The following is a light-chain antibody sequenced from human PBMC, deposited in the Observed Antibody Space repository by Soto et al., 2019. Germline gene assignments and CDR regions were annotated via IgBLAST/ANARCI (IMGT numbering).Light chain of an antibody. CDR2: AAS. V-gene: IGKV1D-12*01. Sequence: DIQMTQSPSSLSASVGDTVTITCRSSQDVGRWLSWYQQKPGKAPKILIFAASSLQSGIPSRFSGSGSGTDFTLTITILQSEDFATYYCQHAKSFPVTFGQGTRLEIK. J-gene: IGKJ5*01. CDR3: QHAKSFPVT. CDR1: QDVGRW.